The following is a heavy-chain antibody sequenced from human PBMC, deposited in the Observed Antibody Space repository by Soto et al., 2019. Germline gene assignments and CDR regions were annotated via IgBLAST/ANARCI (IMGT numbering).Heavy chain of an antibody. J-gene: IGHJ3*01. Sequence: QMQLVESGGGVVQPGRSLRLSCAASGFTFRNYGMHWVRQAPGKGLEWVSLILNDGSEEFYRDSVKGRFTISRDNSRNSLYLQMNSLREDDTALYYCVRDGDGVPNALDLWGPGTMVSVS. CDR3: VRDGDGVPNALDL. V-gene: IGHV3-33*01. D-gene: IGHD4-17*01. CDR2: ILNDGSEE. CDR1: GFTFRNYG.